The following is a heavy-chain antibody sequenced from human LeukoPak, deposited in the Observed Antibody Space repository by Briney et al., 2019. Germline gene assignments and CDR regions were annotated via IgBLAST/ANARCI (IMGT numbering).Heavy chain of an antibody. CDR1: GFTFSSYA. J-gene: IGHJ5*02. CDR2: ISYDGSNK. D-gene: IGHD2-2*01. Sequence: GGSLRLSCAASGFTFSSYAMHWVRQAPGKGLEWVAVISYDGSNKYCADSVKGRFTISRDNSKNTLYLQMNSLRAEDTAVYYCARDDPNQLLFNWFDPWGQGTLVTVSS. V-gene: IGHV3-30*01. CDR3: ARDDPNQLLFNWFDP.